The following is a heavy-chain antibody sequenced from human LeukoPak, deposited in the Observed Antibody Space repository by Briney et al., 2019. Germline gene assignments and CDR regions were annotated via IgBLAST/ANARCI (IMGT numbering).Heavy chain of an antibody. Sequence: ASVKVSCKASGYTLTSYDINWVRQATGQGLEWMGWMNPNSGNTGYAQKFQGRVTMTRNTSISTAYMELSSLRSEDTAVYYCARASSGWYPTKPPGYWGQGTLVTVSS. CDR2: MNPNSGNT. CDR3: ARASSGWYPTKPPGY. J-gene: IGHJ4*02. CDR1: GYTLTSYD. D-gene: IGHD6-19*01. V-gene: IGHV1-8*01.